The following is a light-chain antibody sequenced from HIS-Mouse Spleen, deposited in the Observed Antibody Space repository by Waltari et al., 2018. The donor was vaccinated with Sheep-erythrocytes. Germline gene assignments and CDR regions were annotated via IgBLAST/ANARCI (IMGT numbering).Light chain of an antibody. CDR2: DVS. J-gene: IGLJ1*01. V-gene: IGLV2-11*01. CDR1: SSDVGGYHY. Sequence: QSALTQPRSVSGSPGQSVTISCTGTSSDVGGYHYSSWYQQHPGKAPKLRIYDVSKRPSGVPDRFSGSKSGNTASLTISGLQAEDEADYYCCSYAGSYNHVFATGTKVTVL. CDR3: CSYAGSYNHV.